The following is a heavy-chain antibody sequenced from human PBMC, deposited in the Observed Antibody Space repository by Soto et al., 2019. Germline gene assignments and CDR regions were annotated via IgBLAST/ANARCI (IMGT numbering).Heavy chain of an antibody. Sequence: EVQLVESGGDLVQPGGALRLSCAASGFTVSNSYMGWVRQAPGKGLEWVSSIYIDGRTYYADSVRGRFTISTDNSEDTLYLQMNSLRVDDTAMYYCARHVGFYWYFDLWGRGTLVTVSS. CDR1: GFTVSNSY. CDR2: IYIDGRT. CDR3: ARHVGFYWYFDL. V-gene: IGHV3-66*04. J-gene: IGHJ2*01. D-gene: IGHD1-26*01.